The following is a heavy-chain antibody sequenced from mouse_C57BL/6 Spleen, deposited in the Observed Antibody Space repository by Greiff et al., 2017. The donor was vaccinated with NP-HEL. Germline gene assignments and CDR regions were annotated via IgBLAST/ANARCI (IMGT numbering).Heavy chain of an antibody. CDR3: ARSDYDEGAWFAY. CDR2: IDPSDSET. Sequence: VQLQQPGAELVRPGSSVKLSCKASGYTFTSYWMHWVKQRPIQGLEWIGNIDPSDSETHYNQKFKDKATLTVDKSSSTAYMQLSSLTSEDSAVYYCARSDYDEGAWFAYWGQGTLVTVSA. D-gene: IGHD2-4*01. CDR1: GYTFTSYW. V-gene: IGHV1-52*01. J-gene: IGHJ3*01.